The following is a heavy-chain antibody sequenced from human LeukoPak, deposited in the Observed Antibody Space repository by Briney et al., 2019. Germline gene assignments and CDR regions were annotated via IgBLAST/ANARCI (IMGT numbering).Heavy chain of an antibody. Sequence: GGSLRLSCAASGFTVSSNYMSWVRQAPGKGLEWVSVIYTGGSTYYADSVKGGFTISRDNSKNTLYLQMNSLRAGDTAVYYCARDMYYYDSSGYRKIPYGMDVWGQGTTVTVSS. CDR2: IYTGGST. CDR1: GFTVSSNY. J-gene: IGHJ6*02. D-gene: IGHD3-22*01. CDR3: ARDMYYYDSSGYRKIPYGMDV. V-gene: IGHV3-66*01.